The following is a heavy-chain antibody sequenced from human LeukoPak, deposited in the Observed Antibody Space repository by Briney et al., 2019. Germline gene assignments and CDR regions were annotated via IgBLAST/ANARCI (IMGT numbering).Heavy chain of an antibody. J-gene: IGHJ4*02. D-gene: IGHD2-15*01. Sequence: ASVKVSCKASGYTFTTYGISWLRQAPGQGLEWMGWISAHKGDTEYAQKFQGRVTMTRDTSTSTAYMELQSLTSDDTAVYYCARADIIVVAGATPVGSGFEYWGQGALITVS. V-gene: IGHV1-18*01. CDR3: ARADIIVVAGATPVGSGFEY. CDR1: GYTFTTYG. CDR2: ISAHKGDT.